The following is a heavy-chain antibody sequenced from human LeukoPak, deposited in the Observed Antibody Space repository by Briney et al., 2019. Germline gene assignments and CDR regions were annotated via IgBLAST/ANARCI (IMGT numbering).Heavy chain of an antibody. CDR1: GFTFSSYS. J-gene: IGHJ4*02. V-gene: IGHV3-21*01. D-gene: IGHD5-18*01. CDR2: ISSSSSYI. CDR3: ARAGIQLPADY. Sequence: GGSMRLSCAASGFTFSSYSMNWVRQAPGKGLEWVSSISSSSSYIYYADSVKGRFTISRDNAKNSLYLQMNSLRAEDTAVYYCARAGIQLPADYWGQGTLVTVSS.